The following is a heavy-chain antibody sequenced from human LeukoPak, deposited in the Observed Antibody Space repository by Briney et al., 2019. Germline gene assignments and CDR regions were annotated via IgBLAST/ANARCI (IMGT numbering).Heavy chain of an antibody. CDR1: GFTVSSNY. CDR3: ARDTRWPHGMDV. V-gene: IGHV3-66*02. CDR2: IYSGGST. J-gene: IGHJ6*02. D-gene: IGHD2-15*01. Sequence: GGSLRLSCAASGFTVSSNYMSWVRQAPGKGLEWVSVIYSGGSTYYADSVKGRFTISRDNSKNTLYLQMNSLRAEDTAVYYCARDTRWPHGMDVWGQGTTVTVSS.